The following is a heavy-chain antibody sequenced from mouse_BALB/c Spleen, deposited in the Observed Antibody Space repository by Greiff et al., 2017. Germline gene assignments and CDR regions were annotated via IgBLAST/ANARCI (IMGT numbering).Heavy chain of an antibody. CDR1: GFTFSSYT. CDR3: ASPTMSFAY. J-gene: IGHJ3*01. Sequence: EVNVVESGGGLVQPGGSLKLSCAASGFTFSSYTMSWVRQTPEKRLEWVAYISNGGGSTYYPDTVKGRFTISRDNAKNTLYLQMSSLKSEDTAMYYCASPTMSFAYWGQGTLVTVSA. CDR2: ISNGGGST. V-gene: IGHV5-12-2*01. D-gene: IGHD2-10*01.